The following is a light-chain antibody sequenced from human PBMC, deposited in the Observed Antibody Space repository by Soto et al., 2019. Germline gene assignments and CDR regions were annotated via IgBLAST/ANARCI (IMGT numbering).Light chain of an antibody. CDR1: QSVSSN. CDR3: QQYNNWTPWT. J-gene: IGKJ1*01. Sequence: EIVMTQSPATLSVSPGERATLSCRASQSVSSNLAWYQQKPGQAPSLLIYGAYTRATDIPARFSGSGSGTEFTLTISSLQSEDFAVYYCQQYNNWTPWTFGQGTKVEIK. V-gene: IGKV3-15*01. CDR2: GAY.